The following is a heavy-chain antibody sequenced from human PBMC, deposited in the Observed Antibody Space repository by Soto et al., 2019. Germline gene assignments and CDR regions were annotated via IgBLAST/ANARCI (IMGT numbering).Heavy chain of an antibody. V-gene: IGHV4-59*01. J-gene: IGHJ4*02. CDR3: AKDKVNGWPRFFDY. Sequence: SETLSLTCTVSGGSISSYYWSWIRQPPGKGLEWIGYIYYSGSTNYNPSLKSRVTISVDTSKNQFSLKLSSVTAADTAVYYCAKDKVNGWPRFFDYWGQGTLVTVSS. CDR2: IYYSGST. CDR1: GGSISSYY. D-gene: IGHD6-19*01.